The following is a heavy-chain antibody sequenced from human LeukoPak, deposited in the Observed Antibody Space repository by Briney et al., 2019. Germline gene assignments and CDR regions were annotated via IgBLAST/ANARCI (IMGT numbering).Heavy chain of an antibody. Sequence: SETLSLTCTVSGGSISSGSYYWSWIRQPAGKGLEWIGRIYTSGSTNYNPSLKSRVTMSVDTSKNQFSLKLSSVTAADTAVYYCARAPKTLGYCSSTSCPRNYYYYMDVWGKGTTVTVSS. CDR2: IYTSGST. J-gene: IGHJ6*03. D-gene: IGHD2-2*01. CDR1: GGSISSGSYY. CDR3: ARAPKTLGYCSSTSCPRNYYYYMDV. V-gene: IGHV4-61*02.